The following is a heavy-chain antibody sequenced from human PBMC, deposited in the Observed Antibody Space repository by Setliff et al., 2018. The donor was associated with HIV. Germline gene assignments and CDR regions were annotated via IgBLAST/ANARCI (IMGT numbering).Heavy chain of an antibody. V-gene: IGHV1-69*01. D-gene: IGHD1-20*01. CDR2: IIPAFGTT. Sequence: VSCKSSGGTFNSYAIIWVRQAPGQGLEWMGGIIPAFGTTNYAQKFQGRVTITADESTSTAYMELSSLRSEDTAVYYCARGPRYNWNSYYYMDVWGKGTTVTVSS. CDR1: GGTFNSYA. CDR3: ARGPRYNWNSYYYMDV. J-gene: IGHJ6*03.